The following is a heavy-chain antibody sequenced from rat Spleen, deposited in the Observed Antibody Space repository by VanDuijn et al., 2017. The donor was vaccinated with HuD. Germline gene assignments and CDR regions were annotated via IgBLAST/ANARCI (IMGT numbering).Heavy chain of an antibody. J-gene: IGHJ2*01. D-gene: IGHD4-2*01. Sequence: EVQLVESGGGLVQPGRSLKLSCVASGFTFNDYLMTWIRQAPGKGLEWVASISNTGGTTYYPESMKGRFTISRDIAISTLYLQMNSLRSADTATYYCTRNWNYWGQGVMVTVSS. CDR2: ISNTGGTT. CDR1: GFTFNDYL. CDR3: TRNWNY. V-gene: IGHV5-31*01.